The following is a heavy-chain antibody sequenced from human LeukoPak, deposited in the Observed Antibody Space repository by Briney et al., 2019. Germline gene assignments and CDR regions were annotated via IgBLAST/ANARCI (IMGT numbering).Heavy chain of an antibody. CDR3: AREFNSGSYSGVDYYYYMDV. Sequence: KPSETLSLTCTVSGGSISSYYWSWIRQPAGKGLEWIGRIYTSGSTNYNPSLKSRVTMSVDTSKNQFSLKLSSVTAADTAVYYCAREFNSGSYSGVDYYYYMDVWGKGTTVTVSS. D-gene: IGHD1-26*01. V-gene: IGHV4-4*07. CDR2: IYTSGST. J-gene: IGHJ6*03. CDR1: GGSISSYY.